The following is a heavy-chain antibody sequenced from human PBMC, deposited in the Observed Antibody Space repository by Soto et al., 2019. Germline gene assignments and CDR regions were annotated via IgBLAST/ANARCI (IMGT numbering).Heavy chain of an antibody. CDR1: GFTFSTYS. Sequence: EVQLVESGGGLVKPGGSLRLSCAASGFTFSTYSMNWVRQAPGKGLEWVSAISSSSTHIYYADSVKGRFTISRDNAKNSLYLKVNSLRAEDTAVYFCARYVDIYYFDYWGQGTLVTVSS. V-gene: IGHV3-21*01. CDR2: ISSSSTHI. D-gene: IGHD3-16*01. CDR3: ARYVDIYYFDY. J-gene: IGHJ4*02.